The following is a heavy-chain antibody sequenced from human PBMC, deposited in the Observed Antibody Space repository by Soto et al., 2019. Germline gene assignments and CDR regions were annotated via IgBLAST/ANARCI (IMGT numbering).Heavy chain of an antibody. V-gene: IGHV3-23*01. CDR2: ISGSGGST. Sequence: WGSLRLSCAASGFTLSSYMMNWVRQAPWQGLEWVSAISGSGGSTYYADSVKGRFTISRDNSKNTLYLQMNSLRAEDTAVYYCAKYYGDYSDWFDPWGQGTLVTVSS. CDR3: AKYYGDYSDWFDP. D-gene: IGHD4-17*01. J-gene: IGHJ5*02. CDR1: GFTLSSYM.